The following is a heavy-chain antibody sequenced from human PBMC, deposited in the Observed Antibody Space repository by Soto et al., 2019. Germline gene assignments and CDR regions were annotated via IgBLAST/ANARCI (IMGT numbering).Heavy chain of an antibody. D-gene: IGHD3-3*01. V-gene: IGHV2-5*02. CDR3: AHSVLRTVFGLVTTTAIYFDF. J-gene: IGHJ4*02. CDR1: GFSLTTSGVG. Sequence: QITLNESGPTQVKPRQTLTLTCTFSGFSLTTSGVGVGWIRQAPGKAPEWLALISLDDDKRYSPSLKSRLTITKDTSKNQVVLTMADLDPADTATYCCAHSVLRTVFGLVTTTAIYFDFWCQGTPVAVSS. CDR2: ISLDDDK.